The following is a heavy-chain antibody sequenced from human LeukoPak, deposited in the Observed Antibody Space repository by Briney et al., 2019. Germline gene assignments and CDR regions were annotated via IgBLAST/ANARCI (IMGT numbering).Heavy chain of an antibody. D-gene: IGHD3-22*01. J-gene: IGHJ3*02. V-gene: IGHV3-48*03. CDR2: ISSSGSTI. Sequence: GGSLRLSCAASGFTFSSYEMNWVRQAPGKGLEWVSYISSSGSTIYYADSVKGRFTISRDNAKNSLYLQMNSLRDEDTAVYSCARAAPYYYDSRGYSAFDSWGQGTMVIVSA. CDR1: GFTFSSYE. CDR3: ARAAPYYYDSRGYSAFDS.